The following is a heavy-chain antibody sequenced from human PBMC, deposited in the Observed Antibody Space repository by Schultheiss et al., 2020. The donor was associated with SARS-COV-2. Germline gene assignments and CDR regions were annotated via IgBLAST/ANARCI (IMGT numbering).Heavy chain of an antibody. D-gene: IGHD3-3*01. CDR1: GGSFSGYY. Sequence: SQTLSLTCAVYGGSFSGYYWSWIRQPPGKGLEWIGEINHSGSTNYNPSLKSRVTISVDTSKNQFSLKLSSVTAADTAVYYCAIGYYDFWSGYYFHYYYMDVWGKGTTVTVSS. CDR2: INHSGST. CDR3: AIGYYDFWSGYYFHYYYMDV. J-gene: IGHJ6*03. V-gene: IGHV4-34*01.